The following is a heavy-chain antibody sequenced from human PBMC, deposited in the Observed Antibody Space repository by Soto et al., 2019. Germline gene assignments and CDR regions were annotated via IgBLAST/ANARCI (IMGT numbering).Heavy chain of an antibody. J-gene: IGHJ6*02. CDR2: ISSSSSYI. CDR1: GFTFSSYS. D-gene: IGHD6-19*01. Sequence: GGSLRLSCAASGFTFSSYSMNWVRQAPGKGLEWVSSISSSSSYIYYADSVKGRFTISRDNSKDTLYLQMNSLRAEDTAVYYCARDGSGWYVDYYYYGMDVWGQGTTVTVSS. V-gene: IGHV3-21*01. CDR3: ARDGSGWYVDYYYYGMDV.